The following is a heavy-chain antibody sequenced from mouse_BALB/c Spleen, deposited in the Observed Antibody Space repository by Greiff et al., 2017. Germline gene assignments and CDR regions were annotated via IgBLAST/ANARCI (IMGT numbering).Heavy chain of an antibody. CDR2: ISSGGGST. CDR3: TKRGEGKGAIDD. D-gene: IGHD2-1*01. Sequence: DVKLVESGGGLVKPGGSLKLSCAASGFAFSSYDMSWVRQTPEKRLEWVAFISSGGGSTYYPDTVKGRFTISRDNAKNTLYLQMSSLKSGDTAMYYCTKRGEGKGAIDDWGQGTSVTVSA. J-gene: IGHJ4*01. V-gene: IGHV5-12-1*01. CDR1: GFAFSSYD.